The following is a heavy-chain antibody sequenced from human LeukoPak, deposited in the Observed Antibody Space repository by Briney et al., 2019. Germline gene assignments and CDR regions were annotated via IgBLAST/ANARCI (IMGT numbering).Heavy chain of an antibody. V-gene: IGHV4-34*01. D-gene: IGHD4-17*01. Sequence: PSETLSLTCAVYGGSFSGYYWSWIRQPPGKGLEWIGEINHSGSTNYNPSLKSRVTISVDTSKNQFSLKLSSVTAADTAVYYCAREIGDYDYYFDYWGQGTLVTVSS. CDR2: INHSGST. CDR1: GGSFSGYY. CDR3: AREIGDYDYYFDY. J-gene: IGHJ4*02.